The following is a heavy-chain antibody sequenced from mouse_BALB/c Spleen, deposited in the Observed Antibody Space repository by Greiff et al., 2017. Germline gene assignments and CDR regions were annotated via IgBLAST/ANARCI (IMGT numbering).Heavy chain of an antibody. CDR2: IYPGDGDT. CDR3: ASFYDYDWFAY. D-gene: IGHD2-4*01. CDR1: GYTFTSYW. J-gene: IGHJ3*01. V-gene: IGHV1-87*01. Sequence: VQLQQPGAELVKPGASVKLSCKASGYTFTSYWMQWVKQRPGQGLEWIGAIYPGDGDTRYTQKFKGKATLTADKSSSTAYMQLSSLASEDSAVYYCASFYDYDWFAYWGQGTLVTVSA.